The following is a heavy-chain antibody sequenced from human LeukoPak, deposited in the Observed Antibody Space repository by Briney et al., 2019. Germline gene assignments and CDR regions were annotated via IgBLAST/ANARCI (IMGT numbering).Heavy chain of an antibody. V-gene: IGHV1-2*02. CDR2: INPNSGGT. J-gene: IGHJ1*01. D-gene: IGHD4-17*01. CDR3: ARGVTKDFQH. CDR1: GYTFTSYG. Sequence: ASVKASCKASGYTFTSYGISWVRQAPGQGLEWMGWINPNSGGTNYAQKFQGRVTMTRDTSISTAYMELSRLRSDDTAVYYCARGVTKDFQHWGQGTLVTVSS.